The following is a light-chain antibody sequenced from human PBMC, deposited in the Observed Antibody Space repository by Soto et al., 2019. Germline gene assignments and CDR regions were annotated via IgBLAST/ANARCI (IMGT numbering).Light chain of an antibody. CDR1: QRISAF. CDR2: DVS. J-gene: IGKJ3*01. CDR3: LQTYSPPLA. Sequence: DISMTQSPSSLSASVGGRVTITCRASQRISAFLNWYQQKPGEAPKILIFDVSVLESGVPSRFSGSGSETDFTLSITSLQPDDFATYYCLQTYSPPLAFGPGTTV. V-gene: IGKV1-39*01.